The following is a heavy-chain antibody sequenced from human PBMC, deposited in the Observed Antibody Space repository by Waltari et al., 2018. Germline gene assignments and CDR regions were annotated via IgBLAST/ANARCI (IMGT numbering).Heavy chain of an antibody. V-gene: IGHV3-7*04. CDR2: IKQDGSER. D-gene: IGHD1-1*01. Sequence: EVQLVESGGGWVQPGGSLRLSCAASGFTFSAYWMSWVRQAPGKGLEWVANIKQDGSERYYVDSVKGRFTISRDNAKNSLYLQMNSLRAEDTAVYYCAREDDPRPFDLWGRGTLVTVSS. CDR3: AREDDPRPFDL. J-gene: IGHJ2*01. CDR1: GFTFSAYW.